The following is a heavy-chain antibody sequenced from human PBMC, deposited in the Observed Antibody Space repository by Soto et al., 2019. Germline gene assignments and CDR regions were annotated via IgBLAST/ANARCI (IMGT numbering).Heavy chain of an antibody. CDR1: GYSFTDYP. V-gene: IGHV1-2*04. CDR3: ARGDSTDCSNGVCSFFYNHDMDV. D-gene: IGHD2-8*01. J-gene: IGHJ6*02. Sequence: ASVTVSCKASGYSFTDYPIHWVRQAPGQGLEWLGRINPKRGGTSTAQKCQGWVTMTTDTSISTASMELTRLTSDDTAIYYCARGDSTDCSNGVCSFFYNHDMDVWGQGTTVTVSS. CDR2: INPKRGGT.